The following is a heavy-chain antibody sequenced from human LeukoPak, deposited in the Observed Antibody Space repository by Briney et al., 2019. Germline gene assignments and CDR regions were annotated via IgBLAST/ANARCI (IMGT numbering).Heavy chain of an antibody. CDR2: INHSGST. CDR3: ARGHAWQLVNWFAP. Sequence: SETLSLTCAVYGGSFSGYCWSWIRQPPGKGLEWIGEINHSGSTNYNPSLKSRVTISVDTSKNQFSLKLSSVTAADTAVYYCARGHAWQLVNWFAPWGQGTLVTVSS. CDR1: GGSFSGYC. V-gene: IGHV4-34*01. J-gene: IGHJ5*02. D-gene: IGHD6-6*01.